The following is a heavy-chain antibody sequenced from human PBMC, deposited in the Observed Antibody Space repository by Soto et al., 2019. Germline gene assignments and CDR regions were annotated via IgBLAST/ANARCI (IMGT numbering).Heavy chain of an antibody. J-gene: IGHJ6*02. CDR2: MNPNSGNT. V-gene: IGHV1-8*01. Sequence: ASVKVSCKASGYTFTSYDINWVRQATGQGLEWMGWMNPNSGNTGYAQKFQGRVTMTRNTSISTAYMELSSLRSEDTAVYYCARSGFVVVPAAIGYYGMDVWGQGTTVTVSS. D-gene: IGHD2-2*01. CDR1: GYTFTSYD. CDR3: ARSGFVVVPAAIGYYGMDV.